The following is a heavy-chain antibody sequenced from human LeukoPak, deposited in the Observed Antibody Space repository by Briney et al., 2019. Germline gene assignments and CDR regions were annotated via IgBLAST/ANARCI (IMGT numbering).Heavy chain of an antibody. D-gene: IGHD2-2*01. CDR3: ARGYCSTTSCYGAFDI. V-gene: IGHV1-18*01. CDR2: ISAYNGNT. CDR1: VYTFTSYG. J-gene: IGHJ3*02. Sequence: EASVKVSCKASVYTFTSYGISWVRQAPGQGLEWMGWISAYNGNTNSAQKFQGRVTMTTDTPTTTAYMELRSLRSDDTAVYYCARGYCSTTSCYGAFDIWGQGTMVTVSS.